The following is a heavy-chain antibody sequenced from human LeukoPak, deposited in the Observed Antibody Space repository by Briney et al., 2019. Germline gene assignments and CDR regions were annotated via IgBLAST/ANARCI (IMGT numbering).Heavy chain of an antibody. D-gene: IGHD6-13*01. CDR1: GFTFSNYA. CDR2: ISYDGSNK. J-gene: IGHJ1*01. Sequence: GGSLRLSCAASGFTFSNYAMHWVRQAPGKGLEWVAVISYDGSNKYYADSVKGRFTISRDNSKNTLYLQMNSLRAEDTAVYYCARGDRSWYRGSQYFQHWGQGTLVTVSS. CDR3: ARGDRSWYRGSQYFQH. V-gene: IGHV3-30-3*01.